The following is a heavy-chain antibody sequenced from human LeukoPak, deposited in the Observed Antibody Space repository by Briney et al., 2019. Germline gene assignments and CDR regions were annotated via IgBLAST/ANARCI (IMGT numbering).Heavy chain of an antibody. Sequence: GGSLRLSCVASEFTFSSYLMSWVRQAPGKGLEWVANIKQDGSEKYYVDSVKGRFTISRDNAKNSLYLQMNSLRAEDTAVYYCAELGITMIGGVWGKGTTVTISS. CDR1: EFTFSSYL. V-gene: IGHV3-7*01. J-gene: IGHJ6*04. D-gene: IGHD3-10*02. CDR3: AELGITMIGGV. CDR2: IKQDGSEK.